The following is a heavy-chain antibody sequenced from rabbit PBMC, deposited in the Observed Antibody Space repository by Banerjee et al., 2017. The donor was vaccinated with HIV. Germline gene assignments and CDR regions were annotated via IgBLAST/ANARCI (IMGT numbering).Heavy chain of an antibody. J-gene: IGHJ6*01. D-gene: IGHD6-1*01. CDR2: IDPVFGST. CDR1: GFDFSSYG. Sequence: QEQLVESGGGLVQPGGSLKLSCKASGFDFSSYGVSWVRQAPGKGLEWIGYIDPVFGSTYYASWVNGRFTISKTSSTTVTLQMTSLTAADTATYFCARDWNMLIVDLWGPGTLVTVS. V-gene: IGHV1S39*01. CDR3: ARDWNMLIVDL.